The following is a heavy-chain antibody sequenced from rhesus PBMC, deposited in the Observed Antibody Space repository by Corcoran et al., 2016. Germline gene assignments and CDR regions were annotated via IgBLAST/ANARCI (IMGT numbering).Heavy chain of an antibody. CDR2: ITYRGDT. J-gene: IGHJ3*01. Sequence: QVQLQESGPGLVKPSETLSLTCAVSGYSISGYYWSWIRQAPGKGLEWIGYITYRGDTSYNPSRKSRVTISRDTAKNQCALKLSSVTAADTAVYYCARDTGIQRVGAFDCWGQGLRVTVSS. D-gene: IGHD5-42*01. CDR3: ARDTGIQRVGAFDC. V-gene: IGHV4-122*02. CDR1: GYSISGYY.